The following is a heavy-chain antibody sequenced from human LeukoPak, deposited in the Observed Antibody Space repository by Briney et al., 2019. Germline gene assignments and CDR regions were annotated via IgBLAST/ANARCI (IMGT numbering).Heavy chain of an antibody. J-gene: IGHJ6*04. CDR1: GFTFSSYE. CDR3: AELGITMIGGV. Sequence: GGSLRLSCAASGFTFSSYEMNWVRQAPGKGLEWVSYISSSGSTIYYADSVKGRFTISRGNAKNSLYLQMNSLRAEDTAVYYCAELGITMIGGVWGKGTTVTISS. V-gene: IGHV3-48*03. D-gene: IGHD3-10*02. CDR2: ISSSGSTI.